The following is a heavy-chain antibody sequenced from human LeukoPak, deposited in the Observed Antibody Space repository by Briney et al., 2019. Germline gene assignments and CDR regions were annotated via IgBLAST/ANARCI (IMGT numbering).Heavy chain of an antibody. CDR1: GFSFSTYV. Sequence: GGALRLSCAASGFSFSTYVMHWVRQAPGKGLEWVGRIKSKTDGGTTDYAAPVKGRFTISRDDSKNTLYLQMNSVKTEDTAVYYCARDMGVAGSWGQGTLVTVSS. CDR3: ARDMGVAGS. D-gene: IGHD6-19*01. V-gene: IGHV3-15*07. CDR2: IKSKTDGGTT. J-gene: IGHJ4*02.